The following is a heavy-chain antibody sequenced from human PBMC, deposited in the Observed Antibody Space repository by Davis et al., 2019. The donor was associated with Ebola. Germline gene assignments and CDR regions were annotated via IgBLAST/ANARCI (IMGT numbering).Heavy chain of an antibody. CDR1: SGSISSYY. CDR3: ARVVGSSWIDY. J-gene: IGHJ4*02. V-gene: IGHV4-59*01. D-gene: IGHD6-13*01. Sequence: SETLSLTCTVSSGSISSYYWSWIRQPPGKGLEWIGDIYYSGSTNYNPSLKSRVTISVDTSKKQFSLKLSSVTAADTAVYYCARVVGSSWIDYWGQGTLVTVSS. CDR2: IYYSGST.